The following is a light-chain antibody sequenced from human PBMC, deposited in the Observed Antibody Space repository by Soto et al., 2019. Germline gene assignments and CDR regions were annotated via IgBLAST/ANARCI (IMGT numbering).Light chain of an antibody. J-gene: IGLJ2*01. Sequence: QSVLSQPLSASGTPGQRVTISCSGRSSNIGSNIVNWYQQLPGTAPKLLIYNNDQRPSGVPDRFSGSKSGTSASLAISGLQSEDEADYYCSAWDASLNAILFGGGTKLTVL. CDR3: SAWDASLNAIL. V-gene: IGLV1-44*01. CDR2: NND. CDR1: SSNIGSNI.